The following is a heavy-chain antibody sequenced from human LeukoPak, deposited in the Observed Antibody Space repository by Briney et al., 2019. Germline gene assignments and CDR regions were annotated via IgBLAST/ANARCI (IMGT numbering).Heavy chain of an antibody. Sequence: GGSLRLSCAVSEFNFNAAWMSWVRQAPGKGLEWVGRLKGRGGGETADYSAPVKGRFTVSRDDSQNTLYLQMNSLKIEDTAVYFCSWEMDVSFGRRLEHWGQGTLVTAAS. D-gene: IGHD1-26*01. V-gene: IGHV3-15*01. CDR1: EFNFNAAW. CDR3: SWEMDVSFGRRLEH. J-gene: IGHJ5*02. CDR2: LKGRGGGETA.